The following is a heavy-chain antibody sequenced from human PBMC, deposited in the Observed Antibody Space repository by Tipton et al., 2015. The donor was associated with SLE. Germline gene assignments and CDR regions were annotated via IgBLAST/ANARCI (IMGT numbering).Heavy chain of an antibody. CDR2: IRSEYNGGTT. D-gene: IGHD1-26*01. V-gene: IGHV3-49*04. CDR3: VGSIDF. Sequence: SLRLSCTTSGFSFGFYAMNWVRQAPGKGLEWVGLIRSEYNGGTTEYAASVKGRFTISRDDSRSVAYLQMNSLQTEDTATYYCVGSIDFWGQGTLVTVSS. J-gene: IGHJ4*02. CDR1: GFSFGFYA.